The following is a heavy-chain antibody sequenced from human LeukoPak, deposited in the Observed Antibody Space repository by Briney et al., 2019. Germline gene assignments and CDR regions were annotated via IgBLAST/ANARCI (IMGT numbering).Heavy chain of an antibody. CDR3: ARYTRGLGYMDV. CDR1: GFTFSSHW. J-gene: IGHJ6*03. V-gene: IGHV3-20*04. D-gene: IGHD2-15*01. CDR2: ISWNGRST. Sequence: GGSLRLSCAASGFTFSSHWMSWVRQAPGKGLEWVSGISWNGRSTGYADSLRGRFTISRDNAKNSLSLQMNSLSDEDTALYYCARYTRGLGYMDVWGKGTTVTVSS.